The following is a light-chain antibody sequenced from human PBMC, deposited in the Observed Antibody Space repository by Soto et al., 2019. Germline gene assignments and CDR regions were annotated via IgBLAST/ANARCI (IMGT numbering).Light chain of an antibody. V-gene: IGKV3-20*01. J-gene: IGKJ5*01. Sequence: EIVLTQSPGTLSLSPGERATLSCRASQTVSSSFLAWYQQKPGQAPRLLIYGASSRATGIPDRISGSGSGTDFTLTISRLEPEDFAVYYCQQYGSSPITFGQGTRLEIK. CDR1: QTVSSSF. CDR3: QQYGSSPIT. CDR2: GAS.